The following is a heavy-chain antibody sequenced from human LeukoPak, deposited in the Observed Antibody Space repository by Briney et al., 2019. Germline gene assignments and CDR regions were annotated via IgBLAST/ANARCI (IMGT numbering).Heavy chain of an antibody. Sequence: SETLSLTCTVSGGSISSYYWSWIRQPAGKGLEWIGRIYTSGSTNYNPSLKSRVTMSVDTSKNQFSLKLSSVTAADTAVYYCARGSWYDSSGYYWTFDYWGQGTLVTVSS. CDR3: ARGSWYDSSGYYWTFDY. CDR1: GGSISSYY. CDR2: IYTSGST. D-gene: IGHD3-22*01. V-gene: IGHV4-4*07. J-gene: IGHJ4*02.